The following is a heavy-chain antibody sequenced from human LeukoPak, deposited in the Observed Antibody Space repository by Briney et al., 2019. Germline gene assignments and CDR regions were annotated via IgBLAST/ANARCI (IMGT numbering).Heavy chain of an antibody. Sequence: GGSLRLSCAASGFTFSSYGMHWVRRAPGKGLEWVAVISYDGSNKYYADSVKGRFTISRDNSKNTLYLQMNSLRAEDTAVYYCALDGYNYAFDIWGQGTMVTVSS. J-gene: IGHJ3*02. CDR1: GFTFSSYG. D-gene: IGHD5-24*01. V-gene: IGHV3-30*03. CDR3: ALDGYNYAFDI. CDR2: ISYDGSNK.